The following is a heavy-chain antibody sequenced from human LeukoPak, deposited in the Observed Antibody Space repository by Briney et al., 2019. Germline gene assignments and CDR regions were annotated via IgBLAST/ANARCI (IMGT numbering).Heavy chain of an antibody. CDR3: TRGHWGLQS. CDR2: IHHSGNS. CDR1: GASVTDYY. D-gene: IGHD7-27*01. J-gene: IGHJ5*02. Sequence: SETLSLTCTVSGASVTDYYWSWLRQSPGKGLEWISYIHHSGNSDYNPSLRSRVTTSLDTSKNQFSLNLISVTAADTAVYYCTRGHWGLQSWSQGTLVTVSS. V-gene: IGHV4-59*02.